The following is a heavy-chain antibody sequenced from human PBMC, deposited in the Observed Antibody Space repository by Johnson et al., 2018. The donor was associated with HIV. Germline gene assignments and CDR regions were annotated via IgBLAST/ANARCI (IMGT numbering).Heavy chain of an antibody. D-gene: IGHD3-16*02. J-gene: IGHJ3*02. CDR1: GFTVSSNY. CDR2: IYSGGST. CDR3: ARGGLGYQNIHDPFDI. Sequence: VQLVESGGGLVQPGGSLRLSCAASGFTVSSNYMSWVRQAPGKGLEWVSVIYSGGSTYYADSVKGRFTISRDNSKNTLYLQMNSLRVEDTALYYCARGGLGYQNIHDPFDIWGQGTMVTVSS. V-gene: IGHV3-66*01.